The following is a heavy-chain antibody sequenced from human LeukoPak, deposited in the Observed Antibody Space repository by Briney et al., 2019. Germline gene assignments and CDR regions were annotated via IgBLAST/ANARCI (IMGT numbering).Heavy chain of an antibody. J-gene: IGHJ4*02. CDR1: GFTFSSYS. Sequence: PGGSLRLSCAASGFTFSSYSMNWVRQAPGKGLEWVSSISSSSSYIYYADSVKGRFTISRDNAKNSLYLQMSSLRAEDTAVYYCVRTTAVPGGSDFDLWGQGTLVTVSS. CDR2: ISSSSSYI. V-gene: IGHV3-21*01. CDR3: VRTTAVPGGSDFDL. D-gene: IGHD6-19*01.